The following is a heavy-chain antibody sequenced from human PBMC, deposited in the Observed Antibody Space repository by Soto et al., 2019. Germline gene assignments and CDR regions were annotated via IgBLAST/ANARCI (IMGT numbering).Heavy chain of an antibody. CDR1: GFTFSNYA. J-gene: IGHJ4*02. V-gene: IGHV3-23*01. CDR2: INIVGGNT. CDR3: TKNYSFDS. Sequence: VQLLESGGGLVQPGGSLRLSCAASGFTFSNYAMSWVRQAPGKALEWVSSINIVGGNTNYADSVRGRFTMSRDDSKNTGFLQMNSLIAEDTAIYYCTKNYSFDSWGQGTLITVSS.